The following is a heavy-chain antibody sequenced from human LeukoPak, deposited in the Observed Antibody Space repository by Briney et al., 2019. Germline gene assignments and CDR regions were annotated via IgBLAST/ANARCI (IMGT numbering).Heavy chain of an antibody. CDR3: ARGPSGYCSSTSCYLGWRAFDI. D-gene: IGHD2-2*01. CDR1: GGSFNGYY. J-gene: IGHJ3*02. CDR2: INHSGST. V-gene: IGHV4-34*01. Sequence: SETLSLTCAVSGGSFNGYYWSWIRQPPGKGLEWIGEINHSGSTNYNPSLKSRVTISVDTSKNQFSLKLSSVTAADTAVYYCARGPSGYCSSTSCYLGWRAFDIWGQGTMVTVSS.